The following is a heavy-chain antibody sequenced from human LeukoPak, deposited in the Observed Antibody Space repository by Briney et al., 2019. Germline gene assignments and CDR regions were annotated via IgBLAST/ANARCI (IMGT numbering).Heavy chain of an antibody. CDR1: GGSISSGDYY. CDR3: ARESHDGDPYYFDY. D-gene: IGHD4-17*01. CDR2: IYYSGST. V-gene: IGHV4-30-4*01. J-gene: IGHJ4*02. Sequence: SQTLSLTCTVSGGSISSGDYYWSWIRQPPGKGLEWIGYIYYSGSTYYNPSLKSRVTISVDTSKNQFSLKLSSVTAADTAVYYCARESHDGDPYYFDYWGQGTLVTVSS.